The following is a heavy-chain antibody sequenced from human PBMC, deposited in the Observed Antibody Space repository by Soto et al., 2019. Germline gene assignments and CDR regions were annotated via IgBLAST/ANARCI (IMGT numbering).Heavy chain of an antibody. Sequence: ASVKVSCKASGYTFTSYYMHWVRQAPGQGLEWIGIINPSGGSTSYAQKFQGRVTMTRDTSTSTVYMELSSLRSEDTAVYYCATYTRYYYMDVWGKGTTVTVSS. CDR2: INPSGGST. D-gene: IGHD3-16*01. CDR1: GYTFTSYY. V-gene: IGHV1-46*03. J-gene: IGHJ6*03. CDR3: ATYTRYYYMDV.